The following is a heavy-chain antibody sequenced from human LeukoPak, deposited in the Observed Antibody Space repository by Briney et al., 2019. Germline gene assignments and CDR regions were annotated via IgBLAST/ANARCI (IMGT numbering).Heavy chain of an antibody. D-gene: IGHD5-24*01. CDR2: IKEDGSER. CDR1: AFIFSGHR. CDR3: AALTVEMATTIDY. J-gene: IGHJ4*02. Sequence: GGSLRLSCEGSAFIFSGHRMNWVRQTPGEGLEWVASIKEDGSERQYVDSVKGRFSISRDNTKGSLFLQLNSLRAEDTAVYYCAALTVEMATTIDYWGQGTLVTVSS. V-gene: IGHV3-7*03.